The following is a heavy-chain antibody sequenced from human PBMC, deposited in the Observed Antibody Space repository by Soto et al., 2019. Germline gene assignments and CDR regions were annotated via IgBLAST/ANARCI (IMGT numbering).Heavy chain of an antibody. CDR2: INHVGGT. CDR3: ARHSVEYQLLWGGYYYYGLDV. J-gene: IGHJ6*02. Sequence: SETLSLTCAVYGGFLSESYWTWIRQPPGKGLEWIGEINHVGGTNYNPSLKSRVTMSVDTSKNQFSLKLSSVTAADQAVYYCARHSVEYQLLWGGYYYYGLDVWGQGTTVTVSS. CDR1: GGFLSESY. V-gene: IGHV4-34*01. D-gene: IGHD2-2*01.